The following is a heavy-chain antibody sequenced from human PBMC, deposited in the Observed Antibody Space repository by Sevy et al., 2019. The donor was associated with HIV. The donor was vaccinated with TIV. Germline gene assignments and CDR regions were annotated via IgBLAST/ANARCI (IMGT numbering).Heavy chain of an antibody. CDR1: GFNFSSYG. D-gene: IGHD3-3*01. J-gene: IGHJ3*02. CDR2: ISYDGSSK. CDR3: AKESGSYYDFWSGHDAFHI. V-gene: IGHV3-30*18. Sequence: GGSLRLSCAASGFNFSSYGMHWVRQAPGKGLEWVAVISYDGSSKYYAESVKGRFTISRDNSKNPLYLQIRRLRAEDTAVYYCAKESGSYYDFWSGHDAFHIWGQGTMVPVS.